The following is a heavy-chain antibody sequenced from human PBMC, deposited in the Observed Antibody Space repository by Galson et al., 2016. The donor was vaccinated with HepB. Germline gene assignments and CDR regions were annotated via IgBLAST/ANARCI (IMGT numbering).Heavy chain of an antibody. CDR1: GFSFSSYS. V-gene: IGHV3-21*01. CDR2: ISSSSSYI. D-gene: IGHD6-13*01. Sequence: SLRLSCAASGFSFSSYSMNWVRQAPGKGLEWVSSISSSSSYISYADSVKGRFTISRDNAKNSLYRQMNSLRAEDTAVYYCARDRTAAAGTDYYYGMDVWGQGTTVTVSS. CDR3: ARDRTAAAGTDYYYGMDV. J-gene: IGHJ6*02.